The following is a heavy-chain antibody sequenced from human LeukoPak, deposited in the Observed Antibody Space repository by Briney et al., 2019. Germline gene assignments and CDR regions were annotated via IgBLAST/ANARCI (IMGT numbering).Heavy chain of an antibody. CDR3: AKAQATSCSGVYCYPFDH. Sequence: GGSLRLSCAASGFTVSSNEMSWVRQAPGKGLEWVSATSSSDAGTYYAESVRGRLTISRDNSKNTLFLQRNSLRAEDAAVYYCAKAQATSCSGVYCYPFDHWGQGTLVTVSS. V-gene: IGHV3-23*01. D-gene: IGHD2-15*01. CDR2: TSSSDAGT. J-gene: IGHJ4*02. CDR1: GFTVSSNE.